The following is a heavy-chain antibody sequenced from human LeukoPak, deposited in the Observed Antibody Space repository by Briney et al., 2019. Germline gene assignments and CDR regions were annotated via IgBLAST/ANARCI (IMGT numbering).Heavy chain of an antibody. CDR3: ARDKYSGYVFVC. J-gene: IGHJ4*02. V-gene: IGHV3-48*03. Sequence: PGGSLRLSCAASGFTFSSYEMNWVHQAPGKGLEWVSYISSSDSSTYYADSVKGRFTISRDNAKNSLSLQMNSLRVEDTAVYYCARDKYSGYVFVCWGQGTLVTVSS. CDR2: ISSSDSST. CDR1: GFTFSSYE. D-gene: IGHD5-12*01.